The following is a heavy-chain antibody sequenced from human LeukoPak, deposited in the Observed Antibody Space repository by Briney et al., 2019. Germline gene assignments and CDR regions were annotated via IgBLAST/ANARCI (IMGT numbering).Heavy chain of an antibody. V-gene: IGHV4-38-2*01. Sequence: SETLSLTCVVSGYSISSDYYWVWIRQPPGKGLEWIGNVYHSGTTYYNPSLKSRVTISVDKSKNQFSLKLISVTAADTAVYYCASLCSGGSCYLESGWFDPWGQGTLVTVSS. J-gene: IGHJ5*02. CDR2: VYHSGTT. CDR3: ASLCSGGSCYLESGWFDP. D-gene: IGHD2-15*01. CDR1: GYSISSDYY.